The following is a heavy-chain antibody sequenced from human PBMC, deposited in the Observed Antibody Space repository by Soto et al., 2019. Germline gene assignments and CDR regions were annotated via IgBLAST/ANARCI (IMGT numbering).Heavy chain of an antibody. D-gene: IGHD3-3*02. J-gene: IGHJ5*02. CDR2: IYHTGST. CDR1: GDSISSTHW. Sequence: QVVLQQSGPGLVRPSGTLSLSCVVSGDSISSTHWWTWVRQPPGKGLEWIGEIYHTGSTTYKPSLKTGVTSPVDKSNEQCSLRLTSVAAAATAVYYCAPPPPCIFAVLLPLPTWGQGTLVTVSS. CDR3: APPPPCIFAVLLPLPT. V-gene: IGHV4-4*02.